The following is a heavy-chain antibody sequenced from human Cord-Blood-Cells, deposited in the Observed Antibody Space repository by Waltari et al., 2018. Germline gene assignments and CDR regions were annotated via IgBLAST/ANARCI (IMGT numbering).Heavy chain of an antibody. CDR3: ARDRGVTVVTGDAFDI. CDR1: GGTFSSYA. Sequence: QVQLVQSGAEVKKPGSSVKVSCKASGGTFSSYAISWVRQAPGKGLEWMGGIIPIVGTANYAQKFQGRVTITADKSTSTAYMELSSLRSEDTAVYYCARDRGVTVVTGDAFDIWGQGTMVTVSS. J-gene: IGHJ3*02. CDR2: IIPIVGTA. V-gene: IGHV1-69*06. D-gene: IGHD2-15*01.